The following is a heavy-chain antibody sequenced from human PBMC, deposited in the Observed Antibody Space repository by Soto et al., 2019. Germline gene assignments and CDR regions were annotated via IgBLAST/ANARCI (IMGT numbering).Heavy chain of an antibody. CDR3: ARDTNIAVAALSA. D-gene: IGHD6-19*01. Sequence: GGSLRLSCAASGFTFSDYYMSWIRQAPGKGLEWVSYISSSGSTIYYADSVRGRFTISRDNAKNSLYLQMNSPRAEDTAVYYCARDTNIAVAALSAWGQGTMVTVAS. J-gene: IGHJ3*01. CDR2: ISSSGSTI. CDR1: GFTFSDYY. V-gene: IGHV3-11*01.